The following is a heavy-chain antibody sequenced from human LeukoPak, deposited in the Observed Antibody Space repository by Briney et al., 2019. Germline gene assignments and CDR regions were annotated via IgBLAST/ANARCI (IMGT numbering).Heavy chain of an antibody. V-gene: IGHV4-39*01. J-gene: IGHJ4*02. CDR3: ARLGDTVTTDRYFDY. CDR1: GGSISSSSYY. Sequence: PSETLSFTCTVSGGSISSSSYYWGWIRQPPGKGLEWIGGIYYSGSSYYNPSLRSRVTISVDTSKNQFSLMLSSVTAADTAVYYCARLGDTVTTDRYFDYWGQGTLVTVSS. CDR2: IYYSGSS. D-gene: IGHD4-17*01.